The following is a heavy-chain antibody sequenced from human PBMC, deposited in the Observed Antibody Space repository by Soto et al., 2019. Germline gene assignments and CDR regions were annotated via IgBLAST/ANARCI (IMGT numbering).Heavy chain of an antibody. V-gene: IGHV3-9*01. CDR3: AKARISTSHFDY. D-gene: IGHD2-2*01. CDR1: GFTFDDYA. J-gene: IGHJ4*02. CDR2: ISWNSGSI. Sequence: GGSLRLSCAASGFTFDDYAMHWVRQAPGKGLEWVSGISWNSGSIGYADSVKGRFTISRDNAKNSLYLQMNSLRAEDTALYYCAKARISTSHFDYWGQGTLVTVSS.